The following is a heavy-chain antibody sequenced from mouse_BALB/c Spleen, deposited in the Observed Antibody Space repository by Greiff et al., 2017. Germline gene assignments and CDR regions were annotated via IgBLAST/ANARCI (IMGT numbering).Heavy chain of an antibody. J-gene: IGHJ2*01. Sequence: EVKLVESGPELVKPGASMKISCKASGYSFTGYTMNWVKQSHGKNLEWIGLINPYNGGTSYNQKFKGKATLTVDKSSSTAYMELLSLTSEDSAVYYCALDDYQYYFDYWGQGTTLTVSS. CDR2: INPYNGGT. D-gene: IGHD2-4*01. CDR1: GYSFTGYT. V-gene: IGHV1-18*01. CDR3: ALDDYQYYFDY.